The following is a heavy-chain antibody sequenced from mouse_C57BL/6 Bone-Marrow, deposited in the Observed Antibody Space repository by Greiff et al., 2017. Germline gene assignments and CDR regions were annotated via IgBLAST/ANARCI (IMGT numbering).Heavy chain of an antibody. D-gene: IGHD4-1*01. J-gene: IGHJ1*03. CDR3: VRGLSNWDLYWYFDV. CDR2: IRSKSNNYAT. V-gene: IGHV10-1*01. Sequence: GGGLVQPKGSLKLSCAASGFSFNTYAMNWVRQAPGKGLEWVARIRSKSNNYATYYADSVKDRFTISRDDSESMLYLQMNNLKTEDTAMYDCVRGLSNWDLYWYFDVWGTGTTVTVSS. CDR1: GFSFNTYA.